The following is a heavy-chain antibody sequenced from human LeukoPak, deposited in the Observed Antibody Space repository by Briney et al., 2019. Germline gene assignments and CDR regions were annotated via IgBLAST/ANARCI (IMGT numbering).Heavy chain of an antibody. Sequence: PSETLSLTCTVSGGSISSYYWSWIRQPAGKGLEWIGRIYTSGSTNYNPSLKSRVTMSVDTSKNQFSLKLTSVTAADTAVYYCAREVDSGYDSVLFGWFDPWGQGTLVTVSS. V-gene: IGHV4-4*07. D-gene: IGHD5-12*01. CDR2: IYTSGST. CDR1: GGSISSYY. J-gene: IGHJ5*02. CDR3: AREVDSGYDSVLFGWFDP.